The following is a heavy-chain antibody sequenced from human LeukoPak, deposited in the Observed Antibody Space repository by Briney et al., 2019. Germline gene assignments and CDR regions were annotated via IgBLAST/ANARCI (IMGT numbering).Heavy chain of an antibody. Sequence: GGSLRLSCAASGFTFDDYAMHWVRRAPGKGLEWVSGISWNSGSIGYADSVKGRFTISRDNAKNSLYLQMNSLRAEDTALYYCAKDIPGQWELRGFDYWGQGTLVTVSS. J-gene: IGHJ4*02. D-gene: IGHD1-26*01. CDR1: GFTFDDYA. V-gene: IGHV3-9*01. CDR2: ISWNSGSI. CDR3: AKDIPGQWELRGFDY.